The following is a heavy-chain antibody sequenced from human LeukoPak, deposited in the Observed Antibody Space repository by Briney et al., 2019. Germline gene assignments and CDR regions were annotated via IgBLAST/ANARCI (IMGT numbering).Heavy chain of an antibody. CDR3: ERADCSSTSCLNAFDI. Sequence: ASVKVSCKASGYTFIGYYMHWVRQPPGQGLGWVGRINPNSGGTNYAQKFQGRATMTRDTSISTDYMELSRLRYDQPAAYYSERADCSSTSCLNAFDIWRQRTKVTVCS. V-gene: IGHV1-2*06. J-gene: IGHJ3*02. D-gene: IGHD2-2*01. CDR1: GYTFIGYY. CDR2: INPNSGGT.